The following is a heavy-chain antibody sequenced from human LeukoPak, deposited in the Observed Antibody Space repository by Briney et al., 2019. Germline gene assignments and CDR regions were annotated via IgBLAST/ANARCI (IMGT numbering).Heavy chain of an antibody. V-gene: IGHV4-34*01. D-gene: IGHD3-10*01. CDR1: GGSFSGYY. J-gene: IGHJ5*02. CDR3: ARGGTPFFGSSPNWFDP. Sequence: SETLSLTCAVYGGSFSGYYWSWIRQPPGKGLEWIGEINHSGSTNYNPSLKSRVTISVDTSKNQFSLKLSSVTAADTAVYYCARGGTPFFGSSPNWFDPWGQGTLVTVSS. CDR2: INHSGST.